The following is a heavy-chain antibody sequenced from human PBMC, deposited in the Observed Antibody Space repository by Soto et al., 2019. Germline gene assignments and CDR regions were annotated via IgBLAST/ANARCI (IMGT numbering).Heavy chain of an antibody. Sequence: VQPVASGGDLVQPGGSLRLSCAASGFTFSNYWMHWVRQGPGKGLVWVSRVNSDESSTSYADSVKGRFTISRDNAKNTLYLQMSSLRFEDTALYYCVCFECGRTAVVTAMEANGYWGQGTLVTVSS. CDR3: VCFECGRTAVVTAMEANGY. V-gene: IGHV3-74*01. CDR1: GFTFSNYW. J-gene: IGHJ4*02. D-gene: IGHD2-21*02. CDR2: VNSDESST.